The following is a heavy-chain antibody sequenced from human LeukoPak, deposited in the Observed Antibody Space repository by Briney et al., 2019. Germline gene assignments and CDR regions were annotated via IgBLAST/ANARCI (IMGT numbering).Heavy chain of an antibody. D-gene: IGHD1-1*01. CDR2: IYYSGST. CDR3: ARHPPIGFPGGFDP. J-gene: IGHJ5*02. CDR1: GGSISSYY. Sequence: SETLSLTCTVPGGSISSYYWSWIRQPPGKGLEWIGYIYYSGSTNYNPSLKSRVTISVDTSKNQFSLKLSSVTAADTAVYYCARHPPIGFPGGFDPWGQGTLVTVSS. V-gene: IGHV4-59*08.